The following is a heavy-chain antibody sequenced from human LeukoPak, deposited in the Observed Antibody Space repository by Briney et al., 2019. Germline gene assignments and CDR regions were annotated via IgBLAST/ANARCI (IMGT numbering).Heavy chain of an antibody. D-gene: IGHD3-9*01. Sequence: GGSLRLSCAASGFTFYDYAMHWVRQAPGKGLEWVSGISWNSGSIGYADCVKGRFTISRDNAKNYLYLKMNSLRAEDTALYYCAKDISPGEYIAWLLASYFDYWGQGTLVTVSS. CDR1: GFTFYDYA. CDR3: AKDISPGEYIAWLLASYFDY. V-gene: IGHV3-9*01. CDR2: ISWNSGSI. J-gene: IGHJ4*02.